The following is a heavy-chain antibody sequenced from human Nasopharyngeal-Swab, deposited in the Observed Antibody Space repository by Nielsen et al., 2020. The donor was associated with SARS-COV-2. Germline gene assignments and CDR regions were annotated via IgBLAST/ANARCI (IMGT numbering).Heavy chain of an antibody. Sequence: GESLKISCAASGFTFSSYAMSCVRQAPGKGLEWVSAISGSGGSTYYADSVKGRFTISRDNSKNTLYLQMNSLRAEDTAVYYCAKKRFGELLYYYFYFDYWGQGTLVTVSS. J-gene: IGHJ4*02. D-gene: IGHD3-10*01. V-gene: IGHV3-23*01. CDR1: GFTFSSYA. CDR3: AKKRFGELLYYYFYFDY. CDR2: ISGSGGST.